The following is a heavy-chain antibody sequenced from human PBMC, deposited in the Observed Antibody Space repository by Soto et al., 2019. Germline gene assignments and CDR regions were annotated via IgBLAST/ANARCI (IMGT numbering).Heavy chain of an antibody. D-gene: IGHD3-22*01. CDR2: ISGSGGST. Sequence: GGSLRLSCAASGFTFSSYAMSWVRQAPGKGLEWVSAISGSGGSTYYADSVKGRFTISRDNSKNTLYPQMNSLRAEDTAVYYCAKFTRWDRSGYYYYFDYWGQGTLVTVSS. CDR1: GFTFSSYA. CDR3: AKFTRWDRSGYYYYFDY. J-gene: IGHJ4*02. V-gene: IGHV3-23*01.